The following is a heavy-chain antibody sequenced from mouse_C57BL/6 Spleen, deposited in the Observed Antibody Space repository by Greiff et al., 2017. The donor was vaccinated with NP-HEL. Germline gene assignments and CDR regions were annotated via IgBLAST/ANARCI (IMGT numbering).Heavy chain of an antibody. V-gene: IGHV1-80*01. CDR2: IYPGDGDT. J-gene: IGHJ3*01. CDR1: GYAFSSYW. CDR3: ARFYYDYDRFAY. D-gene: IGHD2-4*01. Sequence: QVQLQQSGAELVKPGASVKISCKASGYAFSSYWMNWVKQRPGKGLEWIGQIYPGDGDTNYNGKFKGKATLTADKSSSTAYMQLSSLTSEDSAVYFCARFYYDYDRFAYWGQGTLVTVSA.